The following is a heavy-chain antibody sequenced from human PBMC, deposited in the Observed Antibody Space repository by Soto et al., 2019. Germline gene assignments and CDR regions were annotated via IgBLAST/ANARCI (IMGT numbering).Heavy chain of an antibody. J-gene: IGHJ5*02. D-gene: IGHD3-9*01. CDR2: IIPIFGTA. CDR3: AREVSGYDILTGPHGWFDP. Sequence: SVKVSFKASGFTFSSYAIHWVRQAPGQGLEWMGGIIPIFGTANYAQKFQGRVTITADKSMTTAYMELSSPRSEDTAVYYCAREVSGYDILTGPHGWFDPWGQGTLVTVSS. CDR1: GFTFSSYA. V-gene: IGHV1-69*06.